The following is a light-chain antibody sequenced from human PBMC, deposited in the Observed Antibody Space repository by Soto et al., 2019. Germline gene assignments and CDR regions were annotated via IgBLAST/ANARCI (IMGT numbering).Light chain of an antibody. Sequence: EPVMTQSPATLSVSPGERATLSCRASHSVNRHLAWYQQKPGQAPRLLIYEASTRATDIPARFSGSGSGTDFTLTISSLQSEDFAVYYCQQYNSWPLTFGGGTKVDIK. V-gene: IGKV3-15*01. CDR3: QQYNSWPLT. J-gene: IGKJ4*01. CDR1: HSVNRH. CDR2: EAS.